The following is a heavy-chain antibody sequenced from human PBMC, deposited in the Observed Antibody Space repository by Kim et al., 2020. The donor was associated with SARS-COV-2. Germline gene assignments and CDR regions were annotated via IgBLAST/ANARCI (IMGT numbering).Heavy chain of an antibody. D-gene: IGHD5-18*01. CDR3: AALDTANKGAY. Sequence: GGSLRLSCTVSDFIISGDWISWVRQAPGKGLEWVAMIKRDGSEIYYVDSVKGRFTISRDNAKKSLFLQMNTLRAEDTAVYYCAALDTANKGAYWGQGTLV. V-gene: IGHV3-7*01. CDR1: DFIISGDW. CDR2: IKRDGSEI. J-gene: IGHJ4*02.